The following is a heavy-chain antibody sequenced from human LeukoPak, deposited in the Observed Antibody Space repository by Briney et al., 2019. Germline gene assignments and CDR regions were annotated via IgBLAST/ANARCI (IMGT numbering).Heavy chain of an antibody. CDR3: ARDHRYAFDN. V-gene: IGHV3-48*01. CDR2: IGISSGNT. D-gene: IGHD5-12*01. Sequence: GGSLRLSPAPSGFNFIDYSMYWVRQAPGKRLEWISYIGISSGNTKYADSVKGRFTISRDKDRNSLYLQMNSLRVEDTAVYYCARDHRYAFDNWGHGTLVTVSS. J-gene: IGHJ4*01. CDR1: GFNFIDYS.